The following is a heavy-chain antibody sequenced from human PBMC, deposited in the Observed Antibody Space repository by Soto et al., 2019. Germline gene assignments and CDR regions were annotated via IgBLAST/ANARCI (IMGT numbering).Heavy chain of an antibody. CDR3: ARSQRFTDWFDP. CDR1: GGAISTYY. D-gene: IGHD3-3*01. CDR2: IYSSGST. V-gene: IGHV4-4*07. Sequence: QVHLQESGPGLVKPSETLSLTCTVSGGAISTYYWTWIRQPAGKGLEWIGRIYSSGSTKYNPSLHTRVTMTRATSNNQSSLTPTPVTAADTAVYYCARSQRFTDWFDPWGQGTLVTVSS. J-gene: IGHJ5*02.